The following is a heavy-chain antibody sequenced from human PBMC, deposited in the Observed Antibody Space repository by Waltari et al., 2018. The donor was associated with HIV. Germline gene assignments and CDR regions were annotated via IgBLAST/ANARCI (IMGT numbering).Heavy chain of an antibody. CDR1: GFTFSGFT. V-gene: IGHV3-73*01. CDR3: TRLVAAVAGTGY. Sequence: EVQLVGSGGGLVEPGGSLKLSWSASGFTFSGFTMHRVRQPSGKGLEWVGHIKTKTNSDATAYAASVKGRFIISRDDSKTTAYLQMNNQKPEDTTVYYCTRLVAAVAGTGYWGQGTLVTVSS. CDR2: IKTKTNSDAT. D-gene: IGHD6-19*01. J-gene: IGHJ4*02.